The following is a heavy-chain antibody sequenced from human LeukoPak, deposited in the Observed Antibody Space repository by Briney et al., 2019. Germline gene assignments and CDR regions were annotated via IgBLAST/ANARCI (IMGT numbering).Heavy chain of an antibody. CDR3: ARDTRWGDYYYMDV. J-gene: IGHJ6*03. V-gene: IGHV3-30*03. Sequence: GGSLRLSCAASGFTFSSYAMHWVRQAPGKGLEWVALISYDGGNIYYTDPVKGRFTISRDNSKNTLYLQMNSLRAEDTAVYYCARDTRWGDYYYMDVWGKGTTVTVSS. D-gene: IGHD4-23*01. CDR1: GFTFSSYA. CDR2: ISYDGGNI.